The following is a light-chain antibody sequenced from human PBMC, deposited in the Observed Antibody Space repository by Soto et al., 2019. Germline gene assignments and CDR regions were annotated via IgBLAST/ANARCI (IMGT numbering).Light chain of an antibody. J-gene: IGLJ2*01. Sequence: QSVLTQPPSASGSPGQSVTISCTGTSSDVGGYNYVSWYQQHPGKAPKLMIYEVSKRPSGVPDRFSGSKSGNTASLTVSGLQADDEDAYYCSSYAGSNNLVFGGGTKLTVL. CDR2: EVS. V-gene: IGLV2-8*01. CDR3: SSYAGSNNLV. CDR1: SSDVGGYNY.